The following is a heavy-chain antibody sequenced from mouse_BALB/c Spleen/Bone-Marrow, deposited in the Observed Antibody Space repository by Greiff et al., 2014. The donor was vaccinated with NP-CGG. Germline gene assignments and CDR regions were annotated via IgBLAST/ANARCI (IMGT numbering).Heavy chain of an antibody. J-gene: IGHJ3*01. D-gene: IGHD2-4*01. V-gene: IGHV14-3*02. CDR1: GFNIKDTY. Sequence: EVKLMESGAELVKPGASVKLSCTASGFNIKDTYMHWVKQRPEQGLEWIGRIDPANGNTKYDPKFQGKATITVDTSSNTAYLQLSSLTSEDTAVYYCARWGITTGFAYWGQGTLVTVSA. CDR2: IDPANGNT. CDR3: ARWGITTGFAY.